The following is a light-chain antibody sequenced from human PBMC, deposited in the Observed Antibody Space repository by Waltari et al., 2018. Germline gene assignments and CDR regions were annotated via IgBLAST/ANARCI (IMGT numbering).Light chain of an antibody. Sequence: EIVLTQSPATLSLSPGERAPLSCRASQSVSSSYLAWYQQKPGLAPRLLIYDASSRATGIPDRFSGSGSGTDFTLTISRLEPEDFAVYYCQQYGSSPPRATFGGGTKVEIK. CDR1: QSVSSSY. V-gene: IGKV3D-20*01. J-gene: IGKJ4*01. CDR3: QQYGSSPPRAT. CDR2: DAS.